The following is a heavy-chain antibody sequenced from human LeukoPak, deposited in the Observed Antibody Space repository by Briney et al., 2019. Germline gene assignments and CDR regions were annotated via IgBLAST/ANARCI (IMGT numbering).Heavy chain of an antibody. Sequence: ASVKVSCKASGGTFSSYAISWVRQAPGQGLEWMGWISAYNGNTNYAQKLQGRVTMTTDTSTSTAYMELRSLRSDDTAVYYCARVPAASNDAFDIWGQGPMVTVSS. V-gene: IGHV1-18*01. CDR2: ISAYNGNT. J-gene: IGHJ3*02. CDR1: GGTFSSYA. D-gene: IGHD2-2*01. CDR3: ARVPAASNDAFDI.